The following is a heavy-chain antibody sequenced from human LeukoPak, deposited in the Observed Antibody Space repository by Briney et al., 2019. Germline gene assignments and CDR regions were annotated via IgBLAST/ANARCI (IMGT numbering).Heavy chain of an antibody. J-gene: IGHJ6*02. V-gene: IGHV3-7*01. CDR2: IKQDGSEK. CDR1: GFTFSSYW. D-gene: IGHD3-22*01. Sequence: GGSLRLSCAASGFTFSSYWMSWVRQAPGKGLEWVANIKQDGSEKYYVDSAKGRFTISRDNAKNSLYLQMNSLRAEDTAVYYCAREGDYYDSSGYYFYYGMDVWGQGTTVTVSS. CDR3: AREGDYYDSSGYYFYYGMDV.